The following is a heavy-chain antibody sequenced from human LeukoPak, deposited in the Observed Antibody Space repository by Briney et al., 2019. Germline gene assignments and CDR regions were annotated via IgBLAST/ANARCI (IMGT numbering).Heavy chain of an antibody. D-gene: IGHD1-1*01. CDR2: IYYSGST. CDR3: ARHMGLGYTYFYPYFDY. CDR1: GVSISSYY. Sequence: SETLSLTCTVSGVSISSYYWSWIRQPPGKGLEWIGYIYYSGSTNYNPSLKSRVTISVDTSKNQFSLKLSSVTAADTAVYYCARHMGLGYTYFYPYFDYWGQGTLVTVSS. V-gene: IGHV4-59*08. J-gene: IGHJ4*01.